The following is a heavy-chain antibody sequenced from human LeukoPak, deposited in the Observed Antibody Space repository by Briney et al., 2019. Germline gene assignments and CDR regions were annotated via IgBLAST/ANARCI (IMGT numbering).Heavy chain of an antibody. J-gene: IGHJ4*02. V-gene: IGHV4-30-4*01. D-gene: IGHD2-21*01. CDR3: ARVRGGVVDH. Sequence: PSETLPLTRTVSGGSISSGDYYWSWIRQPPGKGLEWIGYTYYSGNTYYNPSLKSRVTISLDTSKKQLSLKVSSVTAADTAVYYCARVRGGVVDHWGQGTLVTVSS. CDR2: TYYSGNT. CDR1: GGSISSGDYY.